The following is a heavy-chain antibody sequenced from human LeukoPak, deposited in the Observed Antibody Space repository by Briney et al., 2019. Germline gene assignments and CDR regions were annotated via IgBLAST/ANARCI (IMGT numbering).Heavy chain of an antibody. V-gene: IGHV6-1*01. J-gene: IGHJ4*02. CDR3: ARSADWEFDY. CDR2: AYYRSKWYN. CDR1: GDSVSSNNAA. D-gene: IGHD3/OR15-3a*01. Sequence: SQTLSLTCGLSGDSVSSNNAAWNWIRQSPSRGLEWLGRAYYRSKWYNDYAVSMKGRITINPDTSKNQFSLQLNSVTPEDTAVYYCARSADWEFDYWGQGTLVTVSS.